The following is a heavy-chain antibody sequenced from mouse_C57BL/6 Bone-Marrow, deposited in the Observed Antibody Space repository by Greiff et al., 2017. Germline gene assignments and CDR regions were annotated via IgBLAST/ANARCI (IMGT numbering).Heavy chain of an antibody. D-gene: IGHD1-1*01. CDR1: GYTFTSYW. CDR2: IDPSDSYT. V-gene: IGHV1-69*01. J-gene: IGHJ2*01. Sequence: VQLQQPGAELVMPGASVKLSCKASGYTFTSYWMHWVKQRPGQGLEWIGEIDPSDSYTNYNQKFKGKSTLTVDKSSSTAYMQLSSLTSEDSAVYYCAMTTVVASDYWGQGTTLTVSS. CDR3: AMTTVVASDY.